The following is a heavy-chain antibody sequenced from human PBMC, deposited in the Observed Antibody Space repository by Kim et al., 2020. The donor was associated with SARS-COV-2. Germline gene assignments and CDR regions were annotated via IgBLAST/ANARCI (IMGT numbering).Heavy chain of an antibody. V-gene: IGHV1-46*04. CDR1: GYRFTNNK. D-gene: IGHD2-21*01. J-gene: IGHJ3*02. CDR3: ARDNIDWAFDI. CDR2: ITPIDGFT. Sequence: ASVKVSCKASGYRFTNNKIHWVRQAPGQGLEWMGIITPIDGFTVYAQNLQGRLTVTRDTSTSTVYMELSSLRSDDTAVYYCARDNIDWAFDICGQGTMVTVSS.